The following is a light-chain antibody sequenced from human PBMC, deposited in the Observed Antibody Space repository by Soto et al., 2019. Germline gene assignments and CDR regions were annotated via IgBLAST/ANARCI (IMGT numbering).Light chain of an antibody. CDR1: SSDVGGYNY. CDR3: SSFTRSSTYV. J-gene: IGLJ1*01. CDR2: EVS. V-gene: IGLV2-14*01. Sequence: QSALTQPASVSGSPGQSITISCTGTSSDVGGYNYVSWYQQHPGKAPKFLLYEVSNRPSGVSHRFSGSKSGNTASLTISGLQAEDEADYYCSSFTRSSTYVFGSGTKLTVL.